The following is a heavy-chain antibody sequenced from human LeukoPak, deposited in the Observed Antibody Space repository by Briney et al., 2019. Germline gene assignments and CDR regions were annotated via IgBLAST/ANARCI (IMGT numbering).Heavy chain of an antibody. CDR3: AKDRDIVVVPRWFDP. J-gene: IGHJ5*02. V-gene: IGHV3-23*01. D-gene: IGHD2-2*01. CDR2: ISGSGGST. CDR1: GFTFSSYA. Sequence: GGSLRLSCAASGFTFSSYAMSWVRQAPGKGLEWVPAISGSGGSTYYADSVKGRFTISRDNSKNTLYLQMNSLRAEDTAVYYCAKDRDIVVVPRWFDPWGQGTLVTVSS.